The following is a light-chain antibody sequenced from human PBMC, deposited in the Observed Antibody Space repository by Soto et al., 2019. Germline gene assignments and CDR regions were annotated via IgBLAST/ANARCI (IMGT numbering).Light chain of an antibody. Sequence: DSPITQSPSTLSAYVRDRVTISCRASQNIRDWLSWYQQKPGKAPKLLIYDASNLESGVPSRFTGSGSGTEFTLTISSLQPDDFAIYYCQQYNRYEGTFGQGTKVDIK. J-gene: IGKJ1*01. CDR2: DAS. CDR3: QQYNRYEGT. CDR1: QNIRDW. V-gene: IGKV1-5*01.